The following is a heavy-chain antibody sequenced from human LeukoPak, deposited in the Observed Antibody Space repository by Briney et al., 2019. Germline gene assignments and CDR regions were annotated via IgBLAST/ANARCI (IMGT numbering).Heavy chain of an antibody. CDR3: AELGITMIGGV. J-gene: IGHJ6*04. V-gene: IGHV3-72*01. Sequence: SGGSLRLSCAASGFTFSDHYMDWVRQAPGKGLEWVGRTRNKANSYTTEYAASVKGRFTISRDDSKNSVYLQMNSLRAEDTAVYYCAELGITMIGGVWGKGTTVTISS. CDR1: GFTFSDHY. CDR2: TRNKANSYTT. D-gene: IGHD3-10*02.